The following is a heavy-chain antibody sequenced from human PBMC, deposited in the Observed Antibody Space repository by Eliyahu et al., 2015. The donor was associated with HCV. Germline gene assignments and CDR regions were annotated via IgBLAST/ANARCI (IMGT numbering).Heavy chain of an antibody. D-gene: IGHD2-21*01. V-gene: IGHV4-59*01. CDR1: GGSISSYY. J-gene: IGHJ2*01. Sequence: QVQLQESGPGLVKPSETLSLTCTVSGGSISSYYWSWIRQPPGKGLEWIGYIYYSGSTNYNPSLKSRVTISVDTSKNQFSLKLSSVTAADTAVYYCARDSPEIDMIDWYFDLWGRGTLVTVSS. CDR2: IYYSGST. CDR3: ARDSPEIDMIDWYFDL.